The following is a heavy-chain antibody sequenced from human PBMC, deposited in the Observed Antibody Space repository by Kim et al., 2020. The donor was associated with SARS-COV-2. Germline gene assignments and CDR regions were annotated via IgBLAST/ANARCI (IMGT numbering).Heavy chain of an antibody. Sequence: GGSLRLSCAASGFTFSNAWMSWVRQAPGKGLEWLGRIKSKTDGGTTDYAAPVKGRFTISRDDSKNTLYLQMNSLKIEDTAVYYCTTRYCSSSSCYGGNWFDPWGQGTLVTVSS. CDR2: IKSKTDGGTT. V-gene: IGHV3-15*01. D-gene: IGHD2-2*01. CDR3: TTRYCSSSSCYGGNWFDP. J-gene: IGHJ5*02. CDR1: GFTFSNAW.